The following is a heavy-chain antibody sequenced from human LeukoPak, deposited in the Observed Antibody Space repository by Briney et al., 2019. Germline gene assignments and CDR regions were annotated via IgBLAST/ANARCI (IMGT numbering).Heavy chain of an antibody. CDR1: GGSISSSSYN. D-gene: IGHD4-17*01. Sequence: SETLSLTCTVSGGSISSSSYNWGWIRQPPGKGLEWIGSIYYSGSTYYNPSLKSRVTISVDTSKNQFSLKLSSVTAADTAVYYCARLYDYGDSAPFFDYWGQGTLVTVSS. CDR2: IYYSGST. V-gene: IGHV4-39*01. CDR3: ARLYDYGDSAPFFDY. J-gene: IGHJ4*02.